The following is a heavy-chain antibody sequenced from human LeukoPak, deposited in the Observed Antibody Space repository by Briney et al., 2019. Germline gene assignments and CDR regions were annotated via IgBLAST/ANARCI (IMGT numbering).Heavy chain of an antibody. CDR1: GFTFSSYS. CDR2: ISSSSSYI. CDR3: ARDVLHCSSTSCFDYYGMDV. V-gene: IGHV3-21*01. J-gene: IGHJ6*02. D-gene: IGHD2-2*01. Sequence: GGSLRLSCAASGFTFSSYSMNWVRQAPGKGLEWVSSISSSSSYIYYADSVKGRFTISRDNAKNSLYLQMNSLRAEDTAVYYCARDVLHCSSTSCFDYYGMDVWGQGTTVTVSS.